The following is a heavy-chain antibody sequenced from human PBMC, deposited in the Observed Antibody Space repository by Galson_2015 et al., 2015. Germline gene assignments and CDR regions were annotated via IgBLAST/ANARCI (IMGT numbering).Heavy chain of an antibody. V-gene: IGHV1-3*01. CDR3: ARGELGYCSGGSCYTDFDY. Sequence: SCKASGYTFTSDAMHWVRQAPGHRLEWMGWINAGNGNTKYSQKFQGRVSITRDTSASTAYMELSSLRSEDTAVYYCARGELGYCSGGSCYTDFDYWGQGTLVTVSS. D-gene: IGHD2-15*01. CDR1: GYTFTSDA. J-gene: IGHJ4*02. CDR2: INAGNGNT.